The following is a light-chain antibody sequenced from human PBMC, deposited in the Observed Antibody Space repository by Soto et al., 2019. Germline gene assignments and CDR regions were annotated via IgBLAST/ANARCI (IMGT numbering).Light chain of an antibody. Sequence: EIVLTQSPATLSLSPGERATLSCRASQSVSSNYITWYQQKPGQAPRRLIFGASSRATGIPDRFSGSGSGTDFTLTISRLEPEDFAVYYCQQYGSSPSTFGQGTKVDIK. J-gene: IGKJ1*01. CDR3: QQYGSSPST. CDR2: GAS. V-gene: IGKV3-20*01. CDR1: QSVSSNY.